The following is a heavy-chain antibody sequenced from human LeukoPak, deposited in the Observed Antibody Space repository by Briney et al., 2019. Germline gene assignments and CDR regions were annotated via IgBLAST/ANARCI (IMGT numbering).Heavy chain of an antibody. D-gene: IGHD3-10*01. J-gene: IGHJ4*02. CDR3: AKGLWFGELLSHFDY. Sequence: GGSLRLSCAASGFTFDDYAIHWVRQAPGKGLEWVSGISWNSGSIGYADSVKGRFTISRDNAKNSLCLQMNSLRAEDTALYYCAKGLWFGELLSHFDYWGQGTLVTVSS. CDR1: GFTFDDYA. V-gene: IGHV3-9*01. CDR2: ISWNSGSI.